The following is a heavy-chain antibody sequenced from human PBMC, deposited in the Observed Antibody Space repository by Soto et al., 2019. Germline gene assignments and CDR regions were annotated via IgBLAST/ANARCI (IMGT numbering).Heavy chain of an antibody. CDR1: GGSFSGYY. J-gene: IGHJ5*02. Sequence: ASETLSLTCAVYGGSFSGYYWSWIRQPPGKGLEWIGEINHSGSTNYNPSLKSRVTISVDTSKNQFSLKLSSVTAADTAVYYCARGPPGIQLWLQVVWFDPWGQGTLVTVSS. CDR3: ARGPPGIQLWLQVVWFDP. CDR2: INHSGST. V-gene: IGHV4-34*01. D-gene: IGHD5-18*01.